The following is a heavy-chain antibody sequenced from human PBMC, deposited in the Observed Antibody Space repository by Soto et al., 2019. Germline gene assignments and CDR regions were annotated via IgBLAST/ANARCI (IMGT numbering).Heavy chain of an antibody. Sequence: ASVKVSCKTSGYTFTSYGISWVRQAPGQGLEWMGWITTDKGNTKYSQKFQGRVTITRDTSASTAYMELSSLRSEDTAVYYCARDLAFDIWGQGTMVTVSS. J-gene: IGHJ3*02. CDR3: ARDLAFDI. CDR2: ITTDKGNT. V-gene: IGHV1-18*01. CDR1: GYTFTSYG.